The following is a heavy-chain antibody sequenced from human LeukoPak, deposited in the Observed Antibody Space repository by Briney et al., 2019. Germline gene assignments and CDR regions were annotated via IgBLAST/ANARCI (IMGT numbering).Heavy chain of an antibody. Sequence: SSVKVSCKASGGTFSSYAISWVRQAPGQGLEWMGRIIPIFGIANYAQKFQGRVTITADKSTSTAYMELSSLRSEDTAVYYCAESGAPQDTTSQLHYGMDVWGQGTTVTVSS. D-gene: IGHD1-26*01. CDR3: AESGAPQDTTSQLHYGMDV. J-gene: IGHJ6*02. CDR1: GGTFSSYA. CDR2: IIPIFGIA. V-gene: IGHV1-69*04.